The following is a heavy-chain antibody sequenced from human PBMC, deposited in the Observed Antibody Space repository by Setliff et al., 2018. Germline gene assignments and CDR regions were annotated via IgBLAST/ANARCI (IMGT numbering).Heavy chain of an antibody. J-gene: IGHJ4*02. CDR3: ASPQARGFWARYYFDL. Sequence: PSETLSLTCTVYGASFSDYYWGWTRQPPGKGLEWIAEINHSGGSKYHPSLEGRVTISADESKRQVSLKLTSLTAADTAVYYCASPQARGFWARYYFDLWGQGTLVTVSS. D-gene: IGHD6-6*01. CDR2: INHSGGS. CDR1: GASFSDYY. V-gene: IGHV4-34*01.